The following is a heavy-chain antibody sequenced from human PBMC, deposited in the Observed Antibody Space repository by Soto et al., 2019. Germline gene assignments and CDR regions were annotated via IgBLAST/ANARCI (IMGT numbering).Heavy chain of an antibody. CDR1: GGSINSSSYF. Sequence: KASETLSLTCSVSGGSINSSSYFWGWVRQPPGEGLEWIGSIYYSGSTYYNPSLRSRVTISVDTSKNQFSLKLSSVTAADTAVFYCARHYSSGSRNWFDPWGQGTLVTVSS. J-gene: IGHJ5*02. CDR2: IYYSGST. V-gene: IGHV4-39*01. CDR3: ARHYSSGSRNWFDP. D-gene: IGHD6-19*01.